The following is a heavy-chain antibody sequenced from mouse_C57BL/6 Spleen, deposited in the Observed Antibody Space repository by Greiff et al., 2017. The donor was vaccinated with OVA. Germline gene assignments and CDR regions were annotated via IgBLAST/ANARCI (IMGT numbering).Heavy chain of an antibody. CDR1: GFTFSSYT. CDR3: ARRATVVAAGAMDD. CDR2: ISGGGGNT. V-gene: IGHV5-9*01. Sequence: VESGGGLVKPGGSLKLSCAASGFTFSSYTMSWVRQTPEKRLEWVATISGGGGNTYYPDSVKGRFTISRDNAKNTLYLQMSSLRSEDTALYYCARRATVVAAGAMDDWGQGTSVTVSS. J-gene: IGHJ4*01. D-gene: IGHD1-1*01.